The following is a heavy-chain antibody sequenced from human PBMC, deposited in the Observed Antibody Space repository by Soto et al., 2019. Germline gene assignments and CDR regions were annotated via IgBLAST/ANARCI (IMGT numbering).Heavy chain of an antibody. Sequence: VQLVESGGGLVQPGGSLRLSCAASGFTFSDHYMDWVRQAPGKGLAWVGRIKNKANSYITEYAASVKGRFTISRDDSKNSLDLQMNSLKTEDTAVYYCARVRLGVTTRLFDYWGQGTLVTVSS. CDR3: ARVRLGVTTRLFDY. CDR2: IKNKANSYIT. J-gene: IGHJ4*02. V-gene: IGHV3-72*01. D-gene: IGHD6-25*01. CDR1: GFTFSDHY.